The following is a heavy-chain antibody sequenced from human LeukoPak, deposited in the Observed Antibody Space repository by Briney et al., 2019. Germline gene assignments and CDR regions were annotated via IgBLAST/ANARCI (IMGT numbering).Heavy chain of an antibody. CDR2: ISSSSTTI. J-gene: IGHJ4*02. V-gene: IGHV3-48*01. CDR1: GFTFSSNS. Sequence: PGGSLRLSCASSGFTFSSNSMKWVRQAPGKGLEWVSYISSSSTTILYPDSVKGRFTISRDNAKNSLYLQMNSLRAEDTAVYYCARDLFENWGQGTLVTVSS. D-gene: IGHD3-10*02. CDR3: ARDLFEN.